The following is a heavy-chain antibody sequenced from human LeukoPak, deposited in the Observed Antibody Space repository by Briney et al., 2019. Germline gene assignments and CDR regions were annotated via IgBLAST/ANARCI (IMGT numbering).Heavy chain of an antibody. D-gene: IGHD5-12*01. CDR1: GFTFGDYA. CDR3: TRVIVATKDY. CDR2: IRSKNYGGTT. Sequence: GGSLRLYCTGSGFTFGDYAMNWVRQAPGKGLEWVGFIRSKNYGGTTEYAASVKGRFTISRDDSRSIAYLQMNSLKTEDTAVYYCTRVIVATKDYWRQGTLVTVSS. J-gene: IGHJ4*02. V-gene: IGHV3-49*04.